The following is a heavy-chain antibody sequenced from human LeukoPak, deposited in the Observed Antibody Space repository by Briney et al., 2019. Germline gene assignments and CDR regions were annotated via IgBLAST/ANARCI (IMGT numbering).Heavy chain of an antibody. J-gene: IGHJ4*02. CDR3: VKDPSGNYFYFDY. Sequence: PGGSLRLSCSASGFTFSSFAMFWVRQAPWEGLEYVSGISSDGGRTNYADSVKARFTISRDNSKVTLYLQMTSLRPEDTAIYYCVKDPSGNYFYFDYWGQGTLVTVSS. V-gene: IGHV3-64D*09. CDR2: ISSDGGRT. CDR1: GFTFSSFA. D-gene: IGHD1-26*01.